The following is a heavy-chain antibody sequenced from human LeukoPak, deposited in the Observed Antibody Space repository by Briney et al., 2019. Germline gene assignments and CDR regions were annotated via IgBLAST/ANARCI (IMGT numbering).Heavy chain of an antibody. Sequence: SVKVSCKASGGTFSSYAISWVRQAPGQGLGWMGGIIPIFGTANYAQKFQGRVTITADESTSTAYMELSSLRSEDTAVYYCAREVQWLSPPPYWGQGTLVTVSS. CDR3: AREVQWLSPPPY. CDR2: IIPIFGTA. D-gene: IGHD6-19*01. CDR1: GGTFSSYA. V-gene: IGHV1-69*13. J-gene: IGHJ4*02.